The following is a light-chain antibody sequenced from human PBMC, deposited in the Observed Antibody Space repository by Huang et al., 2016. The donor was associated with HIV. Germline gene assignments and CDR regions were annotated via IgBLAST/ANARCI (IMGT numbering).Light chain of an antibody. J-gene: IGKJ3*01. Sequence: EIVLTQSPATLSLSPGERATLSCRASQSVSNYLAWYQHKPGQSPRLLIYDASNRATGSPDRFSGSGSGTDFTLTISSLEPEDFAVYYCQQRGNWPTFGPGTKVDIK. CDR2: DAS. CDR3: QQRGNWPT. V-gene: IGKV3-11*01. CDR1: QSVSNY.